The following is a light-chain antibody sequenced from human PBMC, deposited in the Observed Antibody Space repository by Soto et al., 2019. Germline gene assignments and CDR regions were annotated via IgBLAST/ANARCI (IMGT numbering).Light chain of an antibody. J-gene: IGKJ4*01. CDR2: DAS. Sequence: AIQLTQSPSSLSASVGDRVTITCRASQGISSALAWYQQKPGKAPKLLIYDASSLESGVPSRFGGSGSGTDFTLTISSLQPEDFATYYCQQFNNYPPKLTFGGGTKVEIK. CDR3: QQFNNYPPKLT. CDR1: QGISSA. V-gene: IGKV1D-13*01.